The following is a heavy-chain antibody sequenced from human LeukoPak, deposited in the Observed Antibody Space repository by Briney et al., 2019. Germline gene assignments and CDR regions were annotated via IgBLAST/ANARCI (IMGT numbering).Heavy chain of an antibody. CDR2: INSSSSYI. V-gene: IGHV3-21*01. CDR1: GFTFSSYS. J-gene: IGHJ3*02. Sequence: KPGGSLRLSCAASGFTFSSYSLNWARQAPGKGLEWVSSINSSSSYIYYADSVKGRFTIHRDNAKNSLYLQMNSLIAEDTAVYYCARGHGSSDAFDMWGQGTMVTVSS. CDR3: ARGHGSSDAFDM. D-gene: IGHD2-15*01.